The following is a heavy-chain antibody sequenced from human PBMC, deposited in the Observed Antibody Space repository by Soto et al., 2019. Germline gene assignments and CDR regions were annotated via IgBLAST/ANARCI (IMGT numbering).Heavy chain of an antibody. CDR1: GFTFDNYA. V-gene: IGHV3-49*04. CDR3: ARAESPAVAYFFDN. CDR2: IRNKTYGRTT. D-gene: IGHD2-15*01. Sequence: GGSLRLSCAGSGFTFDNYAMNWVRQAPGKGLEWVGLIRNKTYGRTTEYAASVKGRFTISRDDSSGIAYLQMNSLKTEDSAVYFCARAESPAVAYFFDNWGQGTLVTV. J-gene: IGHJ4*02.